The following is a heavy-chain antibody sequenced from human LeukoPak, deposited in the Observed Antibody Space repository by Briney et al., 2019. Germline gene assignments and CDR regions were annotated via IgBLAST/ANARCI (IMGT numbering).Heavy chain of an antibody. J-gene: IGHJ6*02. D-gene: IGHD2-2*01. CDR3: ARGVGGFCSTSSCFMGV. V-gene: IGHV3-7*01. CDR1: GFTFRSYW. Sequence: GGSLRLSCTASGFTFRSYWMHRVRQVPGKELEWVANIKQDGSEKYYVDSVRGRFTISRDNAENSLYLQMTSLRAEDTAVYYCARGVGGFCSTSSCFMGVWGQGTTVTVSS. CDR2: IKQDGSEK.